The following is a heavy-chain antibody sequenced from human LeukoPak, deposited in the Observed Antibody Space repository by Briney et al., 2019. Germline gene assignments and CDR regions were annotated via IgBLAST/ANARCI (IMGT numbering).Heavy chain of an antibody. D-gene: IGHD2-2*01. V-gene: IGHV3-23*01. CDR3: AKDWYQLLTSLDY. CDR2: ISGGGGST. Sequence: PGGSLRLSCAASGFTFSSYAMSWVRQAPGKGLEWVSAISGGGGSTYYADSVKGRFTISRDNSKNTLYLQMNSLRAEDTAVYYCAKDWYQLLTSLDYWGQGTLVTVSS. CDR1: GFTFSSYA. J-gene: IGHJ4*02.